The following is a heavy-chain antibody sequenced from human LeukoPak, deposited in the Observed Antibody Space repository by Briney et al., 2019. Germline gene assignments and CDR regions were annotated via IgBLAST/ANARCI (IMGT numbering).Heavy chain of an antibody. CDR1: GFTFSNYW. Sequence: PGGSLRLSSAASGFTFSNYWMHWVRQAPGKGLVWVSRIKSDGSSTSYADSVKGRFTISRDNAKNTLYLRMNSLRAEDTAVYYCARGGEAYCGGDCSVFDAFDIWGQGTMVTVSS. CDR2: IKSDGSST. D-gene: IGHD2-21*02. J-gene: IGHJ3*02. V-gene: IGHV3-74*01. CDR3: ARGGEAYCGGDCSVFDAFDI.